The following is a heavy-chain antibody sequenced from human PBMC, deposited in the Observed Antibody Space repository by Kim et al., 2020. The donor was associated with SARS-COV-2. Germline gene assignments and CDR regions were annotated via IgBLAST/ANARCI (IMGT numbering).Heavy chain of an antibody. CDR2: IIPIFGTA. CDR3: ARVGVYDSSGYSDDY. CDR1: GGTFSSYA. Sequence: SVKVSCKASGGTFSSYAISWVRQAPGQGLEWMVGIIPIFGTANYAQKFQGRVTITADESTSTAYMELSSLRSEDTAVYYCARVGVYDSSGYSDDYWGQGTLVTVSS. V-gene: IGHV1-69*13. J-gene: IGHJ4*02. D-gene: IGHD3-22*01.